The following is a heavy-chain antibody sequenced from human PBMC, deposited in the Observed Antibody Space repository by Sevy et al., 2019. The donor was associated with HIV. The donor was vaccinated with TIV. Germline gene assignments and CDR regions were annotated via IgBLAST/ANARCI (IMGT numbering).Heavy chain of an antibody. CDR1: GFSFSHYA. Sequence: GESLKISCAVSGFSFSHYAFHWVRQAPGKGLEWVSLISYDGTYKYDADSVKGRFTISRDNSKNTLYLQMNSLRGNDTAAYYCARVAVSYCTNDCYHRFDYWGPGALVTVSS. J-gene: IGHJ4*02. D-gene: IGHD2-8*01. CDR3: ARVAVSYCTNDCYHRFDY. V-gene: IGHV3-30-3*01. CDR2: ISYDGTYK.